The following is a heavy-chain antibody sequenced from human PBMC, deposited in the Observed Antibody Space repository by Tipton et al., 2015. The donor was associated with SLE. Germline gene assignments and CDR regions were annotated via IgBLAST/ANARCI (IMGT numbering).Heavy chain of an antibody. CDR2: ISNNGSNP. CDR3: ARRATTNSYDY. CDR1: GFDFSSYS. V-gene: IGHV3-64*01. D-gene: IGHD1-26*01. Sequence: SLRLSCAASGFDFSSYSMHWVRQTPGKGLEYVSAISNNGSNPYYANSVKGRFTISRDDSKNMLYLQMGSLRDEDMGVYYCARRATTNSYDYWSRGTLVTVSS. J-gene: IGHJ4*02.